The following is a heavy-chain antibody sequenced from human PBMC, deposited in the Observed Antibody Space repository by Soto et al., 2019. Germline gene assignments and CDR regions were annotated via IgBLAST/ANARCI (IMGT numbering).Heavy chain of an antibody. CDR3: AIVGPWFPYCYDSSPYNFETWFDH. V-gene: IGHV4-38-2*01. CDR1: GYSISSGYY. CDR2: IYHGGST. J-gene: IGHJ5*02. D-gene: IGHD3-22*01. Sequence: SETLSLTCAVSGYSISSGYYWGRLRQPPWKGLERIGRIYHGGSTYYNPSLNSRVTLSIDMTNNHVSMILRSVSDAVTGVYYCAIVGPWFPYCYDSSPYNFETWFDHWGQGALVAVSS.